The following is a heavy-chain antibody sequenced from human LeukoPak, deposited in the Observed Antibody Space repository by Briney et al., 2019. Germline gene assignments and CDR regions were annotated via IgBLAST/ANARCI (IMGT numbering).Heavy chain of an antibody. J-gene: IGHJ4*02. CDR1: GFTFSSYA. D-gene: IGHD3-10*01. CDR3: AKPRLRGFGELLTADY. Sequence: GGSLRLSCAASGFTFSSYAMSWVRQAPGKGLEWVSTISSSGGTTYSADSVKGRFTISRDMSKNTLYLQMNSLRAEDTAVYYCAKPRLRGFGELLTADYWGQGTLVTVSS. CDR2: ISSSGGTT. V-gene: IGHV3-23*01.